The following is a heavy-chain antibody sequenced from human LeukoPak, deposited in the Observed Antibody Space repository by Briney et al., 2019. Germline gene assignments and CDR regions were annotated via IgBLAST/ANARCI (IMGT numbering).Heavy chain of an antibody. CDR1: GYTFTGYY. J-gene: IGHJ4*02. CDR3: ARGPPNWGYDY. V-gene: IGHV1-2*06. D-gene: IGHD7-27*01. Sequence: GASVKVSCKASGYTFTGYYMHWVRQAPGQGLEWMGRINPNSGGTNYAQKFQGRVTMTRNTSISTAYMELSSLRSDDTAVYYCARGPPNWGYDYWGPGTLVTVSS. CDR2: INPNSGGT.